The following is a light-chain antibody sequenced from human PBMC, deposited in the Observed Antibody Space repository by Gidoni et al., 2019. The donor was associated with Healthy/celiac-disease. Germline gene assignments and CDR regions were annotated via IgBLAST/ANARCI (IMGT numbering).Light chain of an antibody. CDR3: QQSYSTSWT. CDR1: QSISSY. Sequence: DIQMTQSPSSLSASVGDRVTITCRASQSISSYLNWYQQKPGKAPKLLIYAASSLHSGVPSRFSGSGSGTDFTLTISSLQPEDFATYYCQQSYSTSWTFGQXTKVEIK. V-gene: IGKV1-39*01. J-gene: IGKJ1*01. CDR2: AAS.